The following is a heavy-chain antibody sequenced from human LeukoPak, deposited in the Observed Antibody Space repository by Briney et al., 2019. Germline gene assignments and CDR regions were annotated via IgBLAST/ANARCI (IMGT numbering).Heavy chain of an antibody. CDR1: GGSISSYY. J-gene: IGHJ4*02. CDR3: ARRPQRGSHYVGGKNFDY. Sequence: SETLSLTCTVSGGSISSYYWSWIRQPPGKGLEWIGEINHSGSTNYNPSLKSRVTISVDTSKNQFSLKLSSVTAADTAVYYCARRPQRGSHYVGGKNFDYWGQGTLVTVSS. CDR2: INHSGST. V-gene: IGHV4-34*01. D-gene: IGHD1-26*01.